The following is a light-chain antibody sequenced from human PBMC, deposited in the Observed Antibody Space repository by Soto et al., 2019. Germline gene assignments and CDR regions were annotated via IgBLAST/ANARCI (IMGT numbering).Light chain of an antibody. Sequence: QSVLTQPPSVSGSPGQSVSISCTGTSSDVGNYNYVSWYQQHPGKAPKLMIFDVSRRPSGVPGRFSGSKSGNTASLTISGLQAEDEADYYCCSYAGHDIVIFGGGTKLTVL. CDR2: DVS. CDR1: SSDVGNYNY. J-gene: IGLJ2*01. CDR3: CSYAGHDIVI. V-gene: IGLV2-11*01.